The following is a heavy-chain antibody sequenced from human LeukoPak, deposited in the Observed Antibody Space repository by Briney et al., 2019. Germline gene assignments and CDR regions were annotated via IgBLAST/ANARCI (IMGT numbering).Heavy chain of an antibody. V-gene: IGHV4-39*07. CDR2: IFYSGST. J-gene: IGHJ3*02. CDR3: ARPLSYYSDTSGDDAFDI. Sequence: PSETLSLTCTVSSGSISTSNYYWGWVRQPPGKALEWIGNIFYSGSTYYSPSLKSRVTISLDTSRNQFSLKLSSVTAADTAVYYCARPLSYYSDTSGDDAFDIWGQGTMVTVSS. CDR1: SGSISTSNYY. D-gene: IGHD3-22*01.